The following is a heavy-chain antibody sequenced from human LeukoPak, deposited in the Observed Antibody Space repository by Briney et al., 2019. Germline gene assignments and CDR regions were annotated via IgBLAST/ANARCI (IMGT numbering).Heavy chain of an antibody. CDR1: GFTFSSYG. CDR3: AKGGILRFGERGESYFDY. Sequence: GWSLRLSCAACGFTFSSYGMHWVRQAPGKELAWVAVISYDGSNKYYADSVKGRFTISRDNSKNTLYLQMNSLRAEGTAVYYCAKGGILRFGERGESYFDYWGQGTLVTV. CDR2: ISYDGSNK. V-gene: IGHV3-30*18. D-gene: IGHD3-10*01. J-gene: IGHJ4*02.